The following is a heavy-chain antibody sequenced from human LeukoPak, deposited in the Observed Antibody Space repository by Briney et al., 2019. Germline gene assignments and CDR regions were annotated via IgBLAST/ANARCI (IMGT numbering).Heavy chain of an antibody. V-gene: IGHV3-48*01. CDR2: ISSTGSTI. CDR1: GFTFSSYS. D-gene: IGHD5-12*01. CDR3: AREEVRSGYDFDVALPVY. Sequence: PGGSLRLSCAASGFTFSSYSMTWVRQAPGKGLEWVSYISSTGSTIYYADSVKGRFTISRDSAKNSLYLQMNSLRSGDTAVYYCAREEVRSGYDFDVALPVYWGQGALVTVSS. J-gene: IGHJ4*02.